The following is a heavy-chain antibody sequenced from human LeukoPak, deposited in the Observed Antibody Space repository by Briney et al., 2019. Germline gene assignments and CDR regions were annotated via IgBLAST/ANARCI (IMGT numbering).Heavy chain of an antibody. CDR3: ARDRDNYDFWSGLTSYYFDY. Sequence: GRSLRLSCAASEFTFSTYAIHWVRQAPGKGLEWVAVISYDGSNKYYADSVKGRFTISRDNSKNTLYLQMNSLRAGDTAVYYCARDRDNYDFWSGLTSYYFDYWGQGTLVTVSS. D-gene: IGHD3-3*01. J-gene: IGHJ4*02. CDR2: ISYDGSNK. CDR1: EFTFSTYA. V-gene: IGHV3-30*04.